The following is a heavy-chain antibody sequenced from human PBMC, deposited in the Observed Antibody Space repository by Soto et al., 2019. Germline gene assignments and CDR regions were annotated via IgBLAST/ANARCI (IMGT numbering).Heavy chain of an antibody. Sequence: QIQLLQSGAEVKKPGASVKVTCKASGYTFRNFGISWVRQAPGQGLEWMWWISAYNANANYAQKFQGRLTMTADTSTSTVYMELRSLRSDDTGVYYCARENSSLDYWGQGTLVTVSS. J-gene: IGHJ4*02. CDR2: ISAYNANA. CDR1: GYTFRNFG. CDR3: ARENSSLDY. D-gene: IGHD2-15*01. V-gene: IGHV1-18*01.